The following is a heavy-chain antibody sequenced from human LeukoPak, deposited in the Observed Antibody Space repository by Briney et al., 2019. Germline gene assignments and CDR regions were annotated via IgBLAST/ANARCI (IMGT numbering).Heavy chain of an antibody. J-gene: IGHJ3*02. D-gene: IGHD6-13*01. CDR2: IYYSGST. CDR3: ARAGIGLIGSSWYTLDAFDI. V-gene: IGHV4-59*01. CDR1: GGSISSYY. Sequence: PSETLSLTCTVSGGSISSYYWSWIRQPPGKGLEWIGYIYYSGSTNYNPSLKSRVTISVDSSKNQFSLKLSSVTAADTAVYYCARAGIGLIGSSWYTLDAFDIWGQGTMVTVSS.